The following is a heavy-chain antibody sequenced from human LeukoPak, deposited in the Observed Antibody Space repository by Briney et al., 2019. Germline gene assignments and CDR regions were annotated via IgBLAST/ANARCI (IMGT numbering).Heavy chain of an antibody. Sequence: PSETLSLTCTVSGDSISSSGFYWGWIRQPPGKGLDWIGSFFYSGNTYYSPSLQSRVSISVDTSKNQFSLKLSSVTAADTAVYYCARCLHPTYYFDYWGQGTLVTVSS. CDR1: GDSISSSGFY. V-gene: IGHV4-39*01. CDR3: ARCLHPTYYFDY. D-gene: IGHD5/OR15-5a*01. J-gene: IGHJ4*02. CDR2: FFYSGNT.